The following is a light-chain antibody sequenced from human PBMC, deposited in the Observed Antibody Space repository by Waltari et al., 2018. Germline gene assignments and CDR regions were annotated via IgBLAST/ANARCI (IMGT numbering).Light chain of an antibody. J-gene: IGKJ4*01. CDR1: QLIDIY. CDR3: QQRSRWPLT. V-gene: IGKV3-11*01. CDR2: DAS. Sequence: EIVLTQSPATLSLSPGESATLSCRASQLIDIYLAWYQQRPGQAPRLLISDASYRATGTPARFRGSGSGTDFTLTISSLEPEDFAVYSCQQRSRWPLTFGGGTKVEL.